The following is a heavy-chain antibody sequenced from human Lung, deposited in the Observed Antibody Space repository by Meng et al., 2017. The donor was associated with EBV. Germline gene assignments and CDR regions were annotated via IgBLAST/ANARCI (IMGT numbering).Heavy chain of an antibody. J-gene: IGHJ1*01. CDR2: IDHRGNT. V-gene: IGHV4-34*01. D-gene: IGHD3-10*01. CDR3: LRGSGGSV. Sequence: QVRLQKWGAGLLKPSETLSRSCAVYGGSFRDYYWTWIRHPPGKGLEWIGEIDHRGNTKYNPSLKSRVTISLDTSKKQFSLKLTSVTAADTAVYHCLRGSGGSVWGQGTLVTVSS. CDR1: GGSFRDYY.